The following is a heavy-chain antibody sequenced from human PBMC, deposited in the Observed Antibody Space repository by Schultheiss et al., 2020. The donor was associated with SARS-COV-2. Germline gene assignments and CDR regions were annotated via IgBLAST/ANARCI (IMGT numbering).Heavy chain of an antibody. J-gene: IGHJ4*02. CDR3: ARAALYSGSSYFDY. V-gene: IGHV4-39*07. CDR2: INHSGST. Sequence: SETLSLTCTVSGGSISSSSYYWGWIRQPPGKGLEWIGEINHSGSTNYNPSLKSRVTISVDTSKNQFSLKLSSVTAADTAVYYCARAALYSGSSYFDYWGQGTLVTVSS. CDR1: GGSISSSSYY. D-gene: IGHD6-13*01.